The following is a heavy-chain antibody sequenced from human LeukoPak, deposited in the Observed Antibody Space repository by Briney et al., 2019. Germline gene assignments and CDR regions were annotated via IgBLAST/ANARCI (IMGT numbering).Heavy chain of an antibody. Sequence: SETLSLTCTVSGDSVSRSTYYWGWIRQPPGEGLEWIGTIHYSETTYYNPSLKSRVTISVDSSKNQFSLKVTSVTATDTAVYYCARQGDSNGYSTLDYWGQGILVTVSS. CDR1: GDSVSRSTYY. CDR3: ARQGDSNGYSTLDY. CDR2: IHYSETT. V-gene: IGHV4-39*01. D-gene: IGHD3-22*01. J-gene: IGHJ4*02.